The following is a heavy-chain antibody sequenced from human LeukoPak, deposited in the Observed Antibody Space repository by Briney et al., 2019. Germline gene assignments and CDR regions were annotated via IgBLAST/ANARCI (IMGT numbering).Heavy chain of an antibody. CDR1: GGSISSSSYY. CDR2: IYYSGST. Sequence: SETLSLTCTVSGGSISSSSYYWGWIRQPPGKGLEWIGSIYYSGSTYYNPSLKSRVTISVDTSKNQFSLKLSSVTAADTAVYYCARQRALYDFWSGYPNWFDPWGQGTLVTVSS. J-gene: IGHJ5*02. CDR3: ARQRALYDFWSGYPNWFDP. V-gene: IGHV4-39*01. D-gene: IGHD3-3*01.